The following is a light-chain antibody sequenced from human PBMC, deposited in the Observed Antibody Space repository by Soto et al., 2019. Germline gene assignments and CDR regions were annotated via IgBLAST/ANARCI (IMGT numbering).Light chain of an antibody. J-gene: IGKJ5*01. CDR2: VAS. CDR1: QSISTY. V-gene: IGKV1-39*01. CDR3: QQSYDTPAIT. Sequence: DIQMTQSPSSLSASVGDRVTITRRASQSISTYLNWYQQKPGQAPKLLIYVASHLQSGVPSRFSGSGSGTDFTLTISGLQPEDFATYYCQQSYDTPAITFGQGTRLEIK.